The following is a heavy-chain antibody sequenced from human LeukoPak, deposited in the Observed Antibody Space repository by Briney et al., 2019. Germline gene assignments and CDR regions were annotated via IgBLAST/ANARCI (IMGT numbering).Heavy chain of an antibody. CDR2: INHSGST. CDR3: ARGGGSGWFVDY. D-gene: IGHD6-19*01. V-gene: IGHV4-34*01. CDR1: GGSFSGYY. J-gene: IGHJ4*02. Sequence: PSETLSLTCAVYGGSFSGYYWSWIRQPPGKGLEWIGEINHSGSTNYNPSLKSRVTISVDTSKNQFSLILTSVTAADTAVYYCARGGGSGWFVDYWGQGTLVTVPS.